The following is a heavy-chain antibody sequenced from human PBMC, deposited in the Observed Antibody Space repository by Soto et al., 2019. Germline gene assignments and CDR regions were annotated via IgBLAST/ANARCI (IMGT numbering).Heavy chain of an antibody. J-gene: IGHJ5*02. CDR2: TYYYRSKWYI. Sequence: SQTLSLTCDISGDSVSSNNAAWNWIRQSPSRGLEWLGRTYYYRSKWYIDYAVSVKGRISINAVTSKNQVSLQLNVVIPDDTAVYYCARDDGPRTTRRFDAWGQGILVTVSS. CDR1: GDSVSSNNAA. CDR3: ARDDGPRTTRRFDA. D-gene: IGHD1-1*01. V-gene: IGHV6-1*01.